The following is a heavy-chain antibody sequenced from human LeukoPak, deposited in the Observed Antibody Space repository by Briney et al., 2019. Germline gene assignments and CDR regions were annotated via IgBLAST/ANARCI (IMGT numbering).Heavy chain of an antibody. CDR1: GFTVSRNH. CDR3: ARASYGDNGYTAEVADY. D-gene: IGHD3-16*01. Sequence: GGSLRLSCAASGFTVSRNHMSWVRQAPGKELEWVSVLYSDGSTYHADSVKGRFTISRDNSKNTLYLQMNSLRAEDTAVYYCARASYGDNGYTAEVADYWGQGTLVTVSS. CDR2: LYSDGST. V-gene: IGHV3-53*01. J-gene: IGHJ4*02.